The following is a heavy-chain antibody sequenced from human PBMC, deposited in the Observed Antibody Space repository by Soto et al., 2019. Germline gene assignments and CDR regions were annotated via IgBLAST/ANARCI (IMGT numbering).Heavy chain of an antibody. Sequence: QVQLQESGPGLGKPSEALSLTCTVSGDSISGDYWSWIRQPAGKGLEWIGRIYPSGSINYRPSPKGRVDMSVDMSKNQFFLKVRSVTAADTAVYCCARDAVGTVVQQWGQGTLVTV. CDR1: GDSISGDY. D-gene: IGHD2-21*01. J-gene: IGHJ4*02. V-gene: IGHV4-4*07. CDR2: IYPSGSI. CDR3: ARDAVGTVVQQ.